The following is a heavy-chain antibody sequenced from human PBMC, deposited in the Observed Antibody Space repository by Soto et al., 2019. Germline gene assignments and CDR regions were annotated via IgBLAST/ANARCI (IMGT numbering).Heavy chain of an antibody. Sequence: GGSLRLSCAASGFTFSSYAMSWVRQAPGKGLEWVSAISGSGGSTYYADSVKGWFTISRDNSKNTLYLQMNSLRAKDTAVYYCAKAVFDSSGTPFDYWGQGTLVTVSS. J-gene: IGHJ4*02. D-gene: IGHD3-22*01. CDR2: ISGSGGST. V-gene: IGHV3-23*01. CDR1: GFTFSSYA. CDR3: AKAVFDSSGTPFDY.